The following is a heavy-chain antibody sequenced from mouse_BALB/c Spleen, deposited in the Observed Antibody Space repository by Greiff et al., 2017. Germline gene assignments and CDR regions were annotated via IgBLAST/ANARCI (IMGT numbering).Heavy chain of an antibody. V-gene: IGHV3-6*02. Sequence: EVKLMESGPGLVKPSQSLSLTCSVTGYSITSGYYWNWIRQFPGNKLEWMGYISYDGSNNYNPSLKNRISITRDTSKNQFFLKLNSVTTEDTATYYCARDYYGSSYVRFDYWGQGTTLTVSS. D-gene: IGHD1-1*01. CDR2: ISYDGSN. CDR1: GYSITSGYY. J-gene: IGHJ2*01. CDR3: ARDYYGSSYVRFDY.